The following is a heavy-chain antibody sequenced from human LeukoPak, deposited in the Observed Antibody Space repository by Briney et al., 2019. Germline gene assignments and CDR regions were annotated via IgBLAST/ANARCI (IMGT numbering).Heavy chain of an antibody. D-gene: IGHD6-19*01. CDR1: GFTFSTYA. CDR2: ISGSGSST. CDR3: AKWRLVPRDPFDY. Sequence: GGSLRLSCAASGFTFSTYAMSWVRQAPGKGLEWVSSISGSGSSTYYADSVKDRFTISRDSSKNTIYLQMNSLRAEDTAVFYCAKWRLVPRDPFDYWGQGTLVTVSS. V-gene: IGHV3-23*01. J-gene: IGHJ4*02.